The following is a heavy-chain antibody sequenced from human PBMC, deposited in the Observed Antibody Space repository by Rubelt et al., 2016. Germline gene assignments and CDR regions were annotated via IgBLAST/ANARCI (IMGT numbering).Heavy chain of an antibody. Sequence: VQLVESGGGVVQPGGSLRLSCAASGFTFSSYGMHWVRQAPGKGLEWVANIKQDGSENYYVDSVKGRFTISRDNAKNSLYLQMNSLRAEDTAVYYCARDLGSDSSSFGAFDIWGQGTMVTVSS. CDR3: ARDLGSDSSSFGAFDI. V-gene: IGHV3-7*03. CDR2: IKQDGSEN. CDR1: GFTFSSYG. D-gene: IGHD6-13*01. J-gene: IGHJ3*02.